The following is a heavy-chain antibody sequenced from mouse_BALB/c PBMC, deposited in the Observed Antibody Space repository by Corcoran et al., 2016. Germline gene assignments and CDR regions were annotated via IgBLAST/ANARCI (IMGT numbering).Heavy chain of an antibody. CDR3: AREPYAMDY. CDR2: INTYTGEP. CDR1: GYTFTNYG. Sequence: QIQLVQSGPELKKPGETVKISCKASGYTFTNYGMKWVKQAPGKGLKWMGWINTYTGEPTYADDFKGRFAFSLENSASTAYLQINNLKNEDTATYFGAREPYAMDYWGEGTSVTVSS. V-gene: IGHV9-3-1*01. J-gene: IGHJ4*01.